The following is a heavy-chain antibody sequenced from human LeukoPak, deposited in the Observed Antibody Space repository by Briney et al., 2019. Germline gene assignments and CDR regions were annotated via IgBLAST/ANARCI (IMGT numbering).Heavy chain of an antibody. J-gene: IGHJ4*02. D-gene: IGHD3-22*01. CDR3: AIIITMVVSLPSHFDY. CDR2: FYYSGGT. Sequence: SETLSLTCIVSDGSISSSSYYWGWIRQPPGKGLEWLGSFYYSGGTYYNPSLKSRVTISVDTSKNQFSLKLSSVTAADTAVYYCAIIITMVVSLPSHFDYWGQGTLVAVSS. V-gene: IGHV4-39*01. CDR1: DGSISSSSYY.